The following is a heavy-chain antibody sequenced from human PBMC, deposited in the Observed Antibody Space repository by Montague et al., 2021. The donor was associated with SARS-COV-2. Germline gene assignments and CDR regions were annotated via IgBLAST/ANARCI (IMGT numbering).Heavy chain of an antibody. D-gene: IGHD4-23*01. J-gene: IGHJ3*02. V-gene: IGHV4-59*01. Sequence: TLSLTCTVSGGSITGYYWSWLRRSPGKGLEWIAYIYDGGAVNYNPSLGSRVTISTDTSKNQLSLKVNSVTAADTAVYYCVRDHPYGGPRGAYDIWGQGTVVTVSS. CDR3: VRDHPYGGPRGAYDI. CDR1: GGSITGYY. CDR2: IYDGGAV.